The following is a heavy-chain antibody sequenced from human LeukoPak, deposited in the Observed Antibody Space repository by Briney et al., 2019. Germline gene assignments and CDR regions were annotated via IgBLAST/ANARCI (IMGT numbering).Heavy chain of an antibody. V-gene: IGHV3-30*18. Sequence: AGGSLRLSCAASGFTFSSYGMHWVRQAPGKGLEWVAVISYDGSNNYYVDSVKGRSTISRDNSKNTLYLQMNSLRAEDTAVYYCAKEGYYGSGSYPDDWGQGTLVTVSS. J-gene: IGHJ4*02. CDR1: GFTFSSYG. CDR3: AKEGYYGSGSYPDD. CDR2: ISYDGSNN. D-gene: IGHD3-10*01.